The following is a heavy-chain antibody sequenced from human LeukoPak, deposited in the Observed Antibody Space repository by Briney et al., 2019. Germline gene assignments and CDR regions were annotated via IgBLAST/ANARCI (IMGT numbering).Heavy chain of an antibody. CDR3: AREGDDYYYYYGMDV. J-gene: IGHJ6*02. CDR1: GFSFSSYS. CDR2: ISSSSRYI. Sequence: PGGSLRLSCAASGFSFSSYSMNWVRQAPGKGLEWVSSISSSSRYIYYADSVKGRFTISRDNAKNSLYLQMNSLRAEDTAVYYCAREGDDYYYYYGMDVWGQGTTVTVSS. V-gene: IGHV3-21*01. D-gene: IGHD3-16*01.